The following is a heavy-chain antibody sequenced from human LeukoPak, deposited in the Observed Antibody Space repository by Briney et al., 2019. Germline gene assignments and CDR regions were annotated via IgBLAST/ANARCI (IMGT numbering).Heavy chain of an antibody. D-gene: IGHD6-25*01. J-gene: IGHJ4*02. CDR2: IRYDGSNK. CDR1: GFTFSSYG. CDR3: AKTGIAASGGYYFDY. V-gene: IGHV3-30*02. Sequence: GGSLRLSCAASGFTFSSYGMHWVRQAPGKGLGWVAFIRYDGSNKYYADSVKGRFTISRDNSKNTLYLQMNSLRAEDTAVYYCAKTGIAASGGYYFDYWGQGTLVTVSS.